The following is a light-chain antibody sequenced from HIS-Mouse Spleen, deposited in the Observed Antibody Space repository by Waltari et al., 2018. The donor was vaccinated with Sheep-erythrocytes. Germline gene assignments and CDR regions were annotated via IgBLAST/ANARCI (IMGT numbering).Light chain of an antibody. CDR2: EVS. J-gene: IGLJ3*02. Sequence: QSALTQPPSASGSPGQSVTISCTGTSSDVGGYNYVSWYQQHPGKAPKLMIYEVSKRPSGVTARFSVSKSGNTASLTVSGLQAEDSADYYCSSYAGSNNWVFGGGTKLTVL. V-gene: IGLV2-8*01. CDR1: SSDVGGYNY. CDR3: SSYAGSNNWV.